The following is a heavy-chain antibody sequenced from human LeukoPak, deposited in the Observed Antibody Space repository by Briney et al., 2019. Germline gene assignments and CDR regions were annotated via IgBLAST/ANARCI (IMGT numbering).Heavy chain of an antibody. Sequence: PSETLSLTCTVSGYSINSGYFWGWVRQPPGKGPEWIGSIFHTGDVYYNPSLRSRDTLSIDTSTNQVSLKVTSVTAADTALFYCARVAASTSIDSWGQGILVTVSS. CDR2: IFHTGDV. CDR3: ARVAASTSIDS. J-gene: IGHJ4*02. V-gene: IGHV4-38-2*02. D-gene: IGHD2-15*01. CDR1: GYSINSGYF.